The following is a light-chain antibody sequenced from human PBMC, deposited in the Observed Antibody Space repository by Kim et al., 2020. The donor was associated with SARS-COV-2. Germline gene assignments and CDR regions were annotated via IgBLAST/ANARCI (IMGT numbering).Light chain of an antibody. Sequence: SYELTQPPSVSVSPGQTVTITCSGDKLGEKYSCWYQQKSGQSPVLVIFQDFKRPSVIPERFSGSNFGNTATLTISGTQAVDEADYYCQAWDSGTVVFGGGTKRTVL. J-gene: IGLJ2*01. V-gene: IGLV3-1*01. CDR3: QAWDSGTVV. CDR1: KLGEKY. CDR2: QDF.